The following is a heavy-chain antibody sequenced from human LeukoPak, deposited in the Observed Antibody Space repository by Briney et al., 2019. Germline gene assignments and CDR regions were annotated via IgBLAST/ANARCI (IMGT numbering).Heavy chain of an antibody. CDR1: GFTVSSNY. J-gene: IGHJ4*02. D-gene: IGHD1-14*01. Sequence: GGSLRLSCAASGFTVSSNYMSWVRQAPGKGLEWVANIKQDGSEKYYVDSVKGRFTISRDNAKNSLYLQMNSLRAEDTAVYYCARASNPYWGQGTLVTVSS. CDR3: ARASNPY. V-gene: IGHV3-7*01. CDR2: IKQDGSEK.